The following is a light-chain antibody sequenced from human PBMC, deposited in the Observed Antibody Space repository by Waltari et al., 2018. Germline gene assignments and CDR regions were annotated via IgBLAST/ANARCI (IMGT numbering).Light chain of an antibody. J-gene: IGKJ1*01. CDR2: KAS. Sequence: DIQMPQSPSTLSASVGDRVTITSRASQSISSWLAWYQQKPGKAPKLLIYKASSLESGVPSRFSGSGSGTEFTLTISSLQPDDFATYYCQQYNSYSWTFGQGTKVEIK. V-gene: IGKV1-5*03. CDR3: QQYNSYSWT. CDR1: QSISSW.